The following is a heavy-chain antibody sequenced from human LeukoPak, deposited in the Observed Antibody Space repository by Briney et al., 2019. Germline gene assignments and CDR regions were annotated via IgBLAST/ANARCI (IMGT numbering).Heavy chain of an antibody. V-gene: IGHV3-21*01. Sequence: PGGSLRLSCAASGLTFSSYSMNWVRQAPGKGLEWVSSISSSSSYIYYADSMKGRFTISRDNAKKSLYLQMNSLRAEDTAVYYCARGARGGYGDYRHYYYYYYMDVWGKGTTVTISS. CDR1: GLTFSSYS. D-gene: IGHD4-17*01. CDR3: ARGARGGYGDYRHYYYYYYMDV. J-gene: IGHJ6*03. CDR2: ISSSSSYI.